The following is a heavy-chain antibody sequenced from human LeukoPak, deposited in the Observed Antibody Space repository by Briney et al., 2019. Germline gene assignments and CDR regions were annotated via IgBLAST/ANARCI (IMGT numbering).Heavy chain of an antibody. CDR3: ARDYESCSSTSCYRGGYYYYYGMDV. D-gene: IGHD2-2*02. CDR2: INPNSGGT. V-gene: IGHV1-2*02. CDR1: GYTFTGYY. J-gene: IGHJ6*02. Sequence: ASVKASCKASGYTFTGYYMHWVRQAPGQGLEWMGWINPNSGGTNYAQKFQGRVTMTRDTSISTAYMELSRLRSDDTAVYYCARDYESCSSTSCYRGGYYYYYGMDVWGQGTTVTVSS.